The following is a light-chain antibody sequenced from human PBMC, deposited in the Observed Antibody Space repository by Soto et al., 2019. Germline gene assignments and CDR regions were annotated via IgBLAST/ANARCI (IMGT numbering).Light chain of an antibody. CDR2: DAS. V-gene: IGKV3-11*01. Sequence: EIVLTQSPATLSLSPGERATLSCRASQSVSSYLAWYQQKPGQAPRLLIYDASNRATGIPARFSGSGSGTDFTLTISSLAPEDFAVYYCQQRSNWPITFGPGTKVDIK. CDR1: QSVSSY. CDR3: QQRSNWPIT. J-gene: IGKJ3*01.